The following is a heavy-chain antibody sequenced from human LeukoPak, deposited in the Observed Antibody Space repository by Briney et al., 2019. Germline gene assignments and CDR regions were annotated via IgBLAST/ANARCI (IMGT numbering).Heavy chain of an antibody. D-gene: IGHD3-9*01. CDR3: ARVRGYDILTGYFDY. J-gene: IGHJ4*02. CDR2: IYYSGST. V-gene: IGHV4-59*01. Sequence: SETLSLTCTVSGGSISSYYRSWIRQPPGKGLEWIGYIYYSGSTNYNPSLKSRVTISVDTSKNQFSLKLSSVTAADTAVYYCARVRGYDILTGYFDYWGQGTLVTVSS. CDR1: GGSISSYY.